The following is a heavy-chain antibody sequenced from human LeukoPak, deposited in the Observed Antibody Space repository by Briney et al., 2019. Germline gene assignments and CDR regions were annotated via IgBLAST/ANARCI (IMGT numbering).Heavy chain of an antibody. CDR3: ARDSGHDFVY. V-gene: IGHV3-21*01. CDR1: GFTFSSYS. J-gene: IGHJ4*02. D-gene: IGHD5-12*01. Sequence: KPGGSLRLSCAASGFTFSSYSMNLVRQAPGKGPEWVSSISSSSSYIYYADSGKGRFTISRDKSKNSLYLQMNRLRAEDTAVYYCARDSGHDFVYWGQGTLVTVSS. CDR2: ISSSSSYI.